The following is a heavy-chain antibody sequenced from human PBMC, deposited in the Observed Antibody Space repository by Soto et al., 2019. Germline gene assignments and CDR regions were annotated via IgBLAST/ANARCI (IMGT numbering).Heavy chain of an antibody. V-gene: IGHV3-7*03. CDR2: IKQDGSEN. D-gene: IGHD2-15*01. Sequence: ESGGGLAQPGGSLRLSCVGSGFIFSSYWMSWVRQAPGKGLEWVANIKQDGSENHYVDSVSGRFTISRDNAKNSLYLQMNSLRAEDTAVYYCAICGTDTCYAFDYWGQGTPVTVS. J-gene: IGHJ4*02. CDR1: GFIFSSYW. CDR3: AICGTDTCYAFDY.